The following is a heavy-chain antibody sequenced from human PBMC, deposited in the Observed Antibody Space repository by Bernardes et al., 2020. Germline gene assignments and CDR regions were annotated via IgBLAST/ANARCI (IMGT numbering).Heavy chain of an antibody. CDR1: GGSISSSSYY. V-gene: IGHV4-39*01. J-gene: IGHJ6*02. D-gene: IGHD3-9*01. CDR3: ARLGTGDDIHIGEYYYYYYGMDV. Sequence: SETLSLTCTVSGGSISSSSYYWGWIRQPPGKGLEWIGSIYYSGSTYYNPSLKSRVTISVDTSKNQFSLKLSSVTAADTAVYYCARLGTGDDIHIGEYYYYYYGMDVWGQGTTVTVSS. CDR2: IYYSGST.